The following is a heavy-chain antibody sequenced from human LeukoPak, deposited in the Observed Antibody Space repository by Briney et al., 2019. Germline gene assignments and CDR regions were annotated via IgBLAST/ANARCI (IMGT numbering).Heavy chain of an antibody. Sequence: SSETLSLTCAVYGGSFSGYYWSWIRQPPGKGLEWIGEINHSGSTNYNPSLKSRVTISVDTSKNQFSLKLSSVTAADTAVYYCARGQNYDFWSGIRYYFDYWGQGTLVTVSS. CDR1: GGSFSGYY. D-gene: IGHD3-3*01. CDR2: INHSGST. V-gene: IGHV4-34*01. CDR3: ARGQNYDFWSGIRYYFDY. J-gene: IGHJ4*02.